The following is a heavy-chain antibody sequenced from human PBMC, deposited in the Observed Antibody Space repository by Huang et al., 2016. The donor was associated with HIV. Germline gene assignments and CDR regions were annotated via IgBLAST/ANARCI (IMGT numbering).Heavy chain of an antibody. Sequence: QVQLVQSGAEVKKPGSSVKVSCKASGGSFRNFAIGWVRQAPGQGLEWMGGINPTLGTANYAQKVQGRVTISADESTSTADMELSSLRSEDTAVYYCATVDYYDTSGPQRGYFDNWGQGTLVTVSS. J-gene: IGHJ4*02. D-gene: IGHD3-22*01. CDR3: ATVDYYDTSGPQRGYFDN. CDR2: INPTLGTA. CDR1: GGSFRNFA. V-gene: IGHV1-69*01.